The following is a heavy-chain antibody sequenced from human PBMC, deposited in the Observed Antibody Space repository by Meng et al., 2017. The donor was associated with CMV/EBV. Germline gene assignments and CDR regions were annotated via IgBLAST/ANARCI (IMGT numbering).Heavy chain of an antibody. CDR2: ISSSSSYI. D-gene: IGHD1-26*01. CDR3: ARGAFIVGATRYYDMDV. Sequence: GEALKISCAASGFTFSSYSMNWVRQAPGKGLEWVSSISSSSSYIYYADSVKGRFTISRDNAKNSLYLQLNSLRAEDQDVYYCARGAFIVGATRYYDMDVWGQGTTVTVSS. CDR1: GFTFSSYS. V-gene: IGHV3-21*01. J-gene: IGHJ6*02.